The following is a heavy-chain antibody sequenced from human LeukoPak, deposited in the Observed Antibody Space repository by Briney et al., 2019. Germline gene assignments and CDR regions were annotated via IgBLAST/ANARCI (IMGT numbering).Heavy chain of an antibody. V-gene: IGHV4-31*03. D-gene: IGHD2-15*01. CDR1: GGSISSGGYY. Sequence: SETPSLTCTVSGGSISSGGYYWSWIRQHPGKGLEWIGYIYYSGSTYYNPSLKSRVTISVDTSKNQFSLKLSSVTAADTAVYYCARDSLCSGGSCYPHAAFDIWGQGTMVTVSS. CDR2: IYYSGST. CDR3: ARDSLCSGGSCYPHAAFDI. J-gene: IGHJ3*02.